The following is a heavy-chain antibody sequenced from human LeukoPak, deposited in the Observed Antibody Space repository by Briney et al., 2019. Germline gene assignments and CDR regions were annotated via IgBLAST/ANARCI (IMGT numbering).Heavy chain of an antibody. V-gene: IGHV3-20*01. CDR3: ARASNPAGYYYYGMDV. J-gene: IGHJ6*02. Sequence: GGSLRLSCAASGFTFDDYGMSWVRQAPGKGLEWVSGINWNGGSTGYADSVKGRFTISRDNAKNSLYLQMNSLRAEDTALYHCARASNPAGYYYYGMDVWGQGTTVTVSS. CDR1: GFTFDDYG. CDR2: INWNGGST. D-gene: IGHD4-11*01.